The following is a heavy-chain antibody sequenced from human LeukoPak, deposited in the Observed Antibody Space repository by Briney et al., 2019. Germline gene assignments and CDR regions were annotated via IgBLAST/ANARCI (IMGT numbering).Heavy chain of an antibody. V-gene: IGHV3-23*01. CDR1: GFTFSSYA. Sequence: QAGGSLRLSCAASGFTFSSYAMSWVRQAPGKGLEWVSAISGNGGSTYYADSVKGRFTISRDNSKNTLYLQMNSLRAEDTAVYYCAKGWKWIQLWYHQGDCYFDYWGQGTLVTVSS. J-gene: IGHJ4*02. D-gene: IGHD5-18*01. CDR3: AKGWKWIQLWYHQGDCYFDY. CDR2: ISGNGGST.